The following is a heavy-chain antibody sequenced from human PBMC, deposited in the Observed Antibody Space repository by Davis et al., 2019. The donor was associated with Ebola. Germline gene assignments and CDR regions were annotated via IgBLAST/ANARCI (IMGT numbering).Heavy chain of an antibody. CDR1: GYTFTSYA. D-gene: IGHD6-6*01. Sequence: ASVQVSCKASGYTFTSYAMHWVRQAPGQRLEWMGWLNAGNGNTKYSQKFQGRVTITRDTSASTAYMELSSLRSEDTAVYYGSKSWIAARPVWFDPWGQGTLVTVSS. J-gene: IGHJ5*02. CDR2: LNAGNGNT. CDR3: SKSWIAARPVWFDP. V-gene: IGHV1-3*01.